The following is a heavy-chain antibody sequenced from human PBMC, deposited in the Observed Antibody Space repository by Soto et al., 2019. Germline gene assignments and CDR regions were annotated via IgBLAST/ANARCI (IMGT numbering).Heavy chain of an antibody. J-gene: IGHJ5*02. Sequence: QVQLVQSGAEVKKSGASVKVSCKAAGITYTTYAIHWVRQAPGQGIEWMGCINTGNGNTRYSQRLQGRVTLTTDTSANTAYMDLSSLTSEDTAVYYCARAISGYVTWGQGTLITVSS. CDR1: GITYTTYA. V-gene: IGHV1-3*04. D-gene: IGHD5-12*01. CDR2: INTGNGNT. CDR3: ARAISGYVT.